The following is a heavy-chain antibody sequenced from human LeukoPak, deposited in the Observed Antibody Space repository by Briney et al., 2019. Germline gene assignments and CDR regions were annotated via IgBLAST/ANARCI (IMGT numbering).Heavy chain of an antibody. CDR3: ASGYGSGSYYRYYYYYMDV. Sequence: PSETLSLTCTVSGGSISSSSYYWGWIRQPPGKGLEWIGSIYYSGSTYYNPSLKSRVTISVDTSKNQFSLKLSSVTAADTAVYYCASGYGSGSYYRYYYYYMDVWGKGTTVTISS. D-gene: IGHD3-10*01. CDR2: IYYSGST. J-gene: IGHJ6*03. V-gene: IGHV4-39*01. CDR1: GGSISSSSYY.